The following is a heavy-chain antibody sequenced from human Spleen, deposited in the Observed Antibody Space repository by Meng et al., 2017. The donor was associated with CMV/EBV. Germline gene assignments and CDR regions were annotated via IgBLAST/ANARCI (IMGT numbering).Heavy chain of an antibody. J-gene: IGHJ4*02. CDR3: AKGLPHCSSSSCYPNVLDY. Sequence: GESLKISCAASGFTFSSYAMHWVRQAPGKGLEWVAVISYDGSNKYYADSVKGRFTISRDNSKNTLSLQMNSLRVDDTAVYYCAKGLPHCSSSSCYPNVLDYWGQGTLVTVSS. CDR2: ISYDGSNK. CDR1: GFTFSSYA. D-gene: IGHD2-2*01. V-gene: IGHV3-30-3*01.